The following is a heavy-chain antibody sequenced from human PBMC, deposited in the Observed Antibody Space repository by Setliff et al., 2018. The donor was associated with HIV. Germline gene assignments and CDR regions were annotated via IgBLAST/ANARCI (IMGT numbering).Heavy chain of an antibody. D-gene: IGHD3-9*01. V-gene: IGHV1-2*02. J-gene: IGHJ3*02. CDR3: AREYDVLTGYYISAFDI. CDR1: GYTFTGYF. Sequence: ASVKVSCKASGYTFTGYFIHWVRQAPGQGLEWMGWINPNTGDTNYAQKFQDRVTMTRDTSINTAYMELSRLRSDDTAVYYCAREYDVLTGYYISAFDIWGQGTMVTVSS. CDR2: INPNTGDT.